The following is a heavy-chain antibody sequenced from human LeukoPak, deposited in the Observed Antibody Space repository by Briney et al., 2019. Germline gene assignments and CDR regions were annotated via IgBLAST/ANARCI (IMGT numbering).Heavy chain of an antibody. CDR3: ASSASGSYYVGY. D-gene: IGHD1-26*01. Sequence: ASVKVSCKASGYTFTGYYMHWVRQAPGRGLEWMGWINPNSGGTNYAQKFQGRVTMTRDTSISTAYMELSRLRSDDTAVYYCASSASGSYYVGYWGQGTLVTVSS. CDR2: INPNSGGT. J-gene: IGHJ4*02. V-gene: IGHV1-2*02. CDR1: GYTFTGYY.